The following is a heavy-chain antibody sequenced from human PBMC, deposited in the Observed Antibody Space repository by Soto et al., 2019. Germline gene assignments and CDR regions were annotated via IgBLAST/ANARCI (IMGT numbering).Heavy chain of an antibody. V-gene: IGHV1-24*01. J-gene: IGHJ3*02. CDR1: GYTLTELS. CDR3: ATLLYYYDSSGYKVDI. D-gene: IGHD3-22*01. Sequence: ASVKVSFKVSGYTLTELSMHWVRQAPGKGLEWMGGFDPEDGETIYAQKFQGRVTMTEDTSTDTAYMELSSLRSEDTAVYYCATLLYYYDSSGYKVDIWGQGTMVTVSS. CDR2: FDPEDGET.